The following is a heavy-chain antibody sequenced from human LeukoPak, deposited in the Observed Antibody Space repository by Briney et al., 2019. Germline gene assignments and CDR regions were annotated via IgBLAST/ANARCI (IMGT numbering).Heavy chain of an antibody. J-gene: IGHJ4*02. Sequence: GASVKGSFRASGYSFTIYYMHWVRQAPGQGLEWMGIINPSGGDTTYAQKFQGRVTMTRDTSTSTIYMELSSLRSEDTAVYYCARGKSDLGYWGQGTLVTVSS. V-gene: IGHV1-46*01. CDR1: GYSFTIYY. CDR3: ARGKSDLGY. CDR2: INPSGGDT.